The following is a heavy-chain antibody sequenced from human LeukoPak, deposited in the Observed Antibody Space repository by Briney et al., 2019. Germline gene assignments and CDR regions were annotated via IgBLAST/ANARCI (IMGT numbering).Heavy chain of an antibody. V-gene: IGHV3-30*02. CDR1: GFTFSSYG. CDR3: AKAGRGYYYYYMDV. CDR2: IWYGGSNK. Sequence: GGSLRLSCAASGFTFSSYGMHWVRQAPGKGLEWVAVIWYGGSNKYYADSVKGRFTISRDNSKNTLYLQMNSLRAEDTAVYYCAKAGRGYYYYYMDVWGKGTTVTVSS. J-gene: IGHJ6*03. D-gene: IGHD3-10*01.